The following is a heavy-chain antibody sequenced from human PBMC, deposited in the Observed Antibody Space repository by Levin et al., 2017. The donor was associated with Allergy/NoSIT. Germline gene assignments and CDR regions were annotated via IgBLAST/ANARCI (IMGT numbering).Heavy chain of an antibody. CDR2: IYYSGST. Sequence: SETLSLTCTVSGGSISSSSYYWGWIRQPPGKGLEWIGSIYYSGSTYYNPSLKSRVTISVDTSKNQFSLKLSSVTAADTAVYYCARRVGYFDWLSYFDYWGQGTLVTVSS. CDR1: GGSISSSSYY. CDR3: ARRVGYFDWLSYFDY. J-gene: IGHJ4*02. V-gene: IGHV4-39*01. D-gene: IGHD3-9*01.